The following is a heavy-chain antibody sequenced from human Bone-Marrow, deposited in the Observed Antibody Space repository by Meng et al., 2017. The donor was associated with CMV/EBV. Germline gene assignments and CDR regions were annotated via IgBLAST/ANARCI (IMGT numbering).Heavy chain of an antibody. V-gene: IGHV3-23*01. CDR2: ISGSGGST. CDR1: GFRVDEDD. CDR3: ARATVY. D-gene: IGHD4-11*01. Sequence: GESLKISCGISGFRVDEDDMAWVRQAPGRGLEWVSAISGSGGSTYYTDSVKGRFTISRDNSKNTLYLQMNSLRAEDTAVYYCARATVYWGQGTLVTVSS. J-gene: IGHJ4*02.